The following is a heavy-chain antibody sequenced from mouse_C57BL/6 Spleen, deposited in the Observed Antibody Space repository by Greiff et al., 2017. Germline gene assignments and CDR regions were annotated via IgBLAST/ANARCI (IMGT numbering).Heavy chain of an antibody. CDR2: IYPSDSET. CDR1: GYTFTSYW. CDR3: ARHDYPFDY. J-gene: IGHJ2*01. D-gene: IGHD2-4*01. Sequence: VQLQQPGAELVRPGSSVKLSCKASGYTFTSYWMDWVKQRPGQGLEWIGNIYPSDSETHYNQKFKDKATLTVDKSSSTAYMQLSSLTSEDSAVYYCARHDYPFDYWGQGTTLTVSS. V-gene: IGHV1-61*01.